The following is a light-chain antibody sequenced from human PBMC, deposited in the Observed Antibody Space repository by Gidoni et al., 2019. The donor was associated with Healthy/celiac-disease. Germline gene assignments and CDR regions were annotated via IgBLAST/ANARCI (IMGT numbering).Light chain of an antibody. Sequence: DIQMTQSPASLSASVGDRVTITCRVSHSISSYLNWYQQKPGKAPKLLIYAASSLQSGVPSMFSGSGSVKDFTLTISSLQPEDFATYYCQQSYSTPVTFGQGTKVEIK. CDR2: AAS. CDR1: HSISSY. J-gene: IGKJ1*01. CDR3: QQSYSTPVT. V-gene: IGKV1-39*01.